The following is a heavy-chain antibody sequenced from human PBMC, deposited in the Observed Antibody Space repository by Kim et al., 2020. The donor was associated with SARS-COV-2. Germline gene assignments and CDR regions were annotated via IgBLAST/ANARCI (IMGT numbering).Heavy chain of an antibody. D-gene: IGHD2-2*01. J-gene: IGHJ4*02. CDR2: IGTTGGNT. CDR3: TKRTSGAWPFDY. CDR1: GFTFTSYA. Sequence: GGSLRLSCEASGFTFTSYAMTWVRQAPGKGLEWVASIGTTGGNTYYADSVNGRFTISRENSRATLFLHMNSLRAEDTAVYYCTKRTSGAWPFDYWGQGTLVTVSS. V-gene: IGHV3-23*01.